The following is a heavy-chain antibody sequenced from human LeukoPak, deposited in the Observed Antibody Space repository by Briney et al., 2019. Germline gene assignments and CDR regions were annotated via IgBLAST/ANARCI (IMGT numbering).Heavy chain of an antibody. CDR3: XXXFSETPVVVTAIFDAFDI. D-gene: IGHD2-21*02. CDR1: GFTFSSYA. J-gene: IGHJ3*02. V-gene: IGHV3-30*04. Sequence: PGGSLRLSCAASGFTFSSYAMHWVRQAPGKGLEWVAVISYDGSNKYYADSVKGRFTISRDNSKNTLYLKMNSLRAEDTGVYYXXXXFSETPVVVTAIFDAFDIWGQGTMVTVSS. CDR2: ISYDGSNK.